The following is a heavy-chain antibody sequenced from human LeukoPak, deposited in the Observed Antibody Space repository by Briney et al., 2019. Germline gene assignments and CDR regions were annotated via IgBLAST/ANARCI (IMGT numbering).Heavy chain of an antibody. D-gene: IGHD2-21*02. Sequence: GGSPRLSCAASGFTFSSYGMHWVRQAPGKGLEWVAVISYDGSNKYYADSVKGRFTISRDNSKNTLYLQMNSLRAEDTAVYYCAKDLVAFRVTAIPFDYWGQGTLVTVSS. V-gene: IGHV3-30*18. CDR1: GFTFSSYG. CDR2: ISYDGSNK. J-gene: IGHJ4*02. CDR3: AKDLVAFRVTAIPFDY.